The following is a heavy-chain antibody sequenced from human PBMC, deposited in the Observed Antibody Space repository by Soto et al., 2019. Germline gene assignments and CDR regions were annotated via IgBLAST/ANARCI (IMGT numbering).Heavy chain of an antibody. CDR3: ARDTVRTFGWFDP. Sequence: GGSLRLSCAASGFTVSSNYMSWVRQPPWKGLEWVSVIYSGGSTYYADSVKGRFTISRDNSKNTLYLQMNSLRAEDTAVYYCARDTVRTFGWFDPWGQGTLVTV. J-gene: IGHJ5*02. V-gene: IGHV3-66*01. CDR2: IYSGGST. D-gene: IGHD2-8*02. CDR1: GFTVSSNY.